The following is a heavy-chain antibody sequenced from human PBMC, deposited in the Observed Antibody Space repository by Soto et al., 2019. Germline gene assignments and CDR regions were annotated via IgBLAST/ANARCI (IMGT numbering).Heavy chain of an antibody. Sequence: SVKVSCKASGGTFSSYAISWVRQAPGQGLEWMGGIIPIFGTANYAQKFQGRVTITADESTSTAYMELSSLRSEDTAVYYCARRPEMATIYFDYWGQGTLVTVSS. CDR3: ARRPEMATIYFDY. CDR2: IIPIFGTA. CDR1: GGTFSSYA. V-gene: IGHV1-69*13. J-gene: IGHJ4*02. D-gene: IGHD5-12*01.